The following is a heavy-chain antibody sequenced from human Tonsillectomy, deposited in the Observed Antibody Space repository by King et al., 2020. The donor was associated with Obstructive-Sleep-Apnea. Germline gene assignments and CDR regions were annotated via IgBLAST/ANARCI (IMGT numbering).Heavy chain of an antibody. CDR2: ISYDGSRN. V-gene: IGHV3-30*04. Sequence: VQLVESGGGVVQPGRSLRLSCAASGFTLSSYAMHWVRQAPGKGLEWVALISYDGSRNFYADSVKGRSTTSRDNSKNTLSLQMNSLRGDDTAVYYCARDCSSTNCYGGLDSWGQGTLVTVSS. CDR3: ARDCSSTNCYGGLDS. CDR1: GFTLSSYA. J-gene: IGHJ4*02. D-gene: IGHD2-2*01.